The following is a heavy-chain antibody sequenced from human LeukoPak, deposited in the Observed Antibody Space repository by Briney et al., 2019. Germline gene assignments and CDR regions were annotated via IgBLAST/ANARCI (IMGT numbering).Heavy chain of an antibody. Sequence: ASETLSLTCTVSGYSISSGYDWGWMRQAPGKGLEWLGSISQSGNTYNNPSLKSRVTISADTSKNQFSLKLSSVTAADTAVYYCASRKLGNDYWGQGTLVTVSS. CDR1: GYSISSGYD. D-gene: IGHD7-27*01. V-gene: IGHV4-38-2*02. CDR2: ISQSGNT. J-gene: IGHJ4*02. CDR3: ASRKLGNDY.